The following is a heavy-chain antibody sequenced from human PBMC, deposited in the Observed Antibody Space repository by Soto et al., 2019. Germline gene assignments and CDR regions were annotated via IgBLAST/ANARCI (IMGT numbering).Heavy chain of an antibody. CDR3: ARHFTSWQYYYSYGMDV. V-gene: IGHV1-2*02. Sequence: QVQLVQSGAEVKKPGASVKVSCKAPGYTFTGYYMHWVRQAPGQGPEWMGWINPNSGGTNYAQKFQGRVTMTRDASLSRAYVELSRLRSDDTAVYYCARHFTSWQYYYSYGMDVWGQGTTVTVSS. CDR2: INPNSGGT. CDR1: GYTFTGYY. J-gene: IGHJ6*02. D-gene: IGHD3-10*01.